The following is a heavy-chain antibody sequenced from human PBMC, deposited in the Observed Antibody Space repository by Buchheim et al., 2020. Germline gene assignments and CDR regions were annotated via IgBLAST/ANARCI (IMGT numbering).Heavy chain of an antibody. CDR3: AKDLPGVPIIDF. D-gene: IGHD2-8*01. CDR2: ISYDGSDK. CDR1: GFSFSSYG. J-gene: IGHJ4*02. V-gene: IGHV3-30*18. Sequence: QVQLVESGGGVVQPGRSLRLSCAASGFSFSSYGIHWVRQAPGKGLEWVAVISYDGSDKYYADSVKGRFTISRDNSKNTLYFQMNSLRAEDTAVYYCAKDLPGVPIIDFWGQGTL.